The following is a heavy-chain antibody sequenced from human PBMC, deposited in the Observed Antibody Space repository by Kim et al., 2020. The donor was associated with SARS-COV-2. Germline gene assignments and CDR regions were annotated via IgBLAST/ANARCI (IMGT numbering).Heavy chain of an antibody. CDR1: GFTFSRYS. Sequence: GGSLRLSCAASGFTFSRYSMNWVRQAPGKGLEWVSYISDSSTTIYYADCVKGRFTISRDNAKNSLYLQMNSLRDEDTAVYYCARDDYVWTSYRYQGANWFDPWGQGTLVTVSS. D-gene: IGHD3-16*02. V-gene: IGHV3-48*02. J-gene: IGHJ5*02. CDR3: ARDDYVWTSYRYQGANWFDP. CDR2: ISDSSTTI.